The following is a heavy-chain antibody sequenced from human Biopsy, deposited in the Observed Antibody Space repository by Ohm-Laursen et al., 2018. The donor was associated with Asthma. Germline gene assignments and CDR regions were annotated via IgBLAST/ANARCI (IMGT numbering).Heavy chain of an antibody. CDR2: VSSDGHNK. D-gene: IGHD3-22*01. CDR1: GFVFSQSG. J-gene: IGHJ3*02. Sequence: SSLRLSCAAAGFVFSQSGMHWVRQGPGKGLEWVALVSSDGHNKYYDDSVKGRFTISRDNSRNRLYLQINRLIVEDSAVDFCARQSGQDYGDSSGFDIWGQGTKVAVSS. V-gene: IGHV3-30*03. CDR3: ARQSGQDYGDSSGFDI.